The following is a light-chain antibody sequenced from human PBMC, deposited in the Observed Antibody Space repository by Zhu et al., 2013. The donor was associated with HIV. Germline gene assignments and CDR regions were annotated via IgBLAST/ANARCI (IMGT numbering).Light chain of an antibody. CDR2: EVG. CDR3: CSYAGSGTFYV. J-gene: IGLJ1*01. V-gene: IGLV2-23*02. Sequence: QSALTQPASVSGSPGQSITISCTGTSSDVGYYNLVSWYQHHPGKAPKLIIYEVGKRPSGVSNRFSGSKSGNTASLTISGLQAEDEADYYCCSYAGSGTFYVFGTATKVTVL. CDR1: SSDVGYYNL.